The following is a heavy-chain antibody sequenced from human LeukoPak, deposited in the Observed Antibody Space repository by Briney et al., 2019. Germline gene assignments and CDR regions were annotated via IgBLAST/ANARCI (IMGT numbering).Heavy chain of an antibody. V-gene: IGHV1-2*02. CDR1: GYTFTGCY. CDR2: INPNSGGT. CDR3: ARGIIYYYYMDV. J-gene: IGHJ6*03. Sequence: ASVKVSCKASGYTFTGCYIHWVRQAPGHGLEWMGWINPNSGGTNYAQKFQGRITMTGDTSISTAYMELSRLTSDDTAVYYCARGIIYYYYMDVWGKGTTVTVSS.